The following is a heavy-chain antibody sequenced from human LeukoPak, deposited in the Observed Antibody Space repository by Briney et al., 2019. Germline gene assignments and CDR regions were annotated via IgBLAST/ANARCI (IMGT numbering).Heavy chain of an antibody. V-gene: IGHV3-64*01. J-gene: IGHJ4*02. CDR3: ARVGDVGPFDY. D-gene: IGHD1-26*01. Sequence: GGSLRLSCAASGLSFSSYAMHWVRQAPGQGLEYVSAMSSNGGTTDYANSVKGRFTISRDNSKNTLYLQMGSRRAEDMAVYYCARVGDVGPFDYWGQGTLVTVSS. CDR2: MSSNGGTT. CDR1: GLSFSSYA.